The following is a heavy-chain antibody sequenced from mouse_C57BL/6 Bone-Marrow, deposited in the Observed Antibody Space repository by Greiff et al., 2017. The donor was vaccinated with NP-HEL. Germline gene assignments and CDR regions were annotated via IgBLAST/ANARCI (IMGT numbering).Heavy chain of an antibody. J-gene: IGHJ3*01. Sequence: QVQLQQSGAELVRPGASVKLSCKASGYTFTDYYINWVKQRPGQGLEWIARIYPGSGNTYYNEKFKGKATLTAEKSSSTAYMQLSSLTSEDSAVYFCARQGGFPDYWGQGTLVTVSA. CDR1: GYTFTDYY. CDR2: IYPGSGNT. V-gene: IGHV1-76*01. CDR3: ARQGGFPDY.